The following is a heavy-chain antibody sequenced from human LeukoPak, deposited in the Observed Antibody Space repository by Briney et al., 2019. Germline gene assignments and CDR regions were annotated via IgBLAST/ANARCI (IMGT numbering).Heavy chain of an antibody. V-gene: IGHV4-59*01. Sequence: SETLSLTCTVSGGSISTYYWSWIRQPPGKGLEWIGYIYYSGSTNYNPSLKSRVTISVDTSKNQFSLKLSSVTAADTAVYYCARVPNYYGSGAHDYWGQGTLVTVSS. J-gene: IGHJ4*02. D-gene: IGHD3-10*01. CDR3: ARVPNYYGSGAHDY. CDR1: GGSISTYY. CDR2: IYYSGST.